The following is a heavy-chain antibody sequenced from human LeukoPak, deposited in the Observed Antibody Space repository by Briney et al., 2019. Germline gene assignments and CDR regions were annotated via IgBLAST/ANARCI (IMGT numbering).Heavy chain of an antibody. CDR1: GFTFSSYS. D-gene: IGHD3-22*01. Sequence: PGGSLRLSCAASGFTFSSYSMNWVRQAPGKGLEWVSSISSSSSYIYYADSVKGRFTISRDNAKNSLYLQMNSLRAEDTAVYYCAKDRRYYYDSSDCFDYWGQGTLVTVSS. V-gene: IGHV3-21*01. CDR3: AKDRRYYYDSSDCFDY. CDR2: ISSSSSYI. J-gene: IGHJ4*02.